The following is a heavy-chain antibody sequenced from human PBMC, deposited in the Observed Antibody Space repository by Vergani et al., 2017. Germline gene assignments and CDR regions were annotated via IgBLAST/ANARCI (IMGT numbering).Heavy chain of an antibody. CDR1: GGSFSGYY. V-gene: IGHV4-34*01. J-gene: IGHJ2*01. Sequence: QVQLQQWGAGLLKPSETLSLTCAVYGGSFSGYYWSWIRQPPGKGLEWIGEINHSGSTNYNPSLKSPVTISVDTSTNQLSLKLRSVTAADTAVYYCARGRDCSSTSCRYWYFDLWGRGTLVTVSS. CDR3: ARGRDCSSTSCRYWYFDL. D-gene: IGHD2-2*01. CDR2: INHSGST.